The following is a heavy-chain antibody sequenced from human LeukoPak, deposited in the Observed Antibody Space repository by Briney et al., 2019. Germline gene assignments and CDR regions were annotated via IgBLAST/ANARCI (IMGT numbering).Heavy chain of an antibody. J-gene: IGHJ4*02. CDR3: AKDLLRYFPY. Sequence: PGGSLRLSCAASGFTFSSYGRHWVRQAPGKGLEWVAFIRYDGSNKYYADSVKGRFTISRDNSKNTLYLQMNSLRAEDTAVYYCAKDLLRYFPYWGQGTLVTVSS. V-gene: IGHV3-30*02. CDR1: GFTFSSYG. CDR2: IRYDGSNK. D-gene: IGHD3-9*01.